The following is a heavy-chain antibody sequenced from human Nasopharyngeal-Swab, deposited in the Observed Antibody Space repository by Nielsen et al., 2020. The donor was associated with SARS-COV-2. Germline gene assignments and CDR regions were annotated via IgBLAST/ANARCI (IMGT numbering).Heavy chain of an antibody. J-gene: IGHJ4*02. Sequence: GESLKISCAASGFTFSRYTMHWVRQAPGKGLEWVAVISYDGSNKYYADSVKGRFTISRDISKSTLCLQMNSLRAEDTAVFYCASTPLDSSGYYYAFHYWGRGTLVTVSS. CDR2: ISYDGSNK. CDR1: GFTFSRYT. V-gene: IGHV3-30-3*01. D-gene: IGHD3-22*01. CDR3: ASTPLDSSGYYYAFHY.